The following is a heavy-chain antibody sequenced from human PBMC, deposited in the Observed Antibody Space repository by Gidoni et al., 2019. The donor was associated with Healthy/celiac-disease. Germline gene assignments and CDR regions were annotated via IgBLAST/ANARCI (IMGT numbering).Heavy chain of an antibody. CDR3: ARWEGATSAFDI. CDR1: GFTFSSYG. J-gene: IGHJ3*02. V-gene: IGHV3-33*01. CDR2: IWYDGSNK. Sequence: QVQLVESGGGVVQPGGSLRLSCAASGFTFSSYGMHWVRQAPGKGLECVAVIWYDGSNKYYADSVKGRFTISRDNSKNTLYLQMNSLRAEDTAVYYCARWEGATSAFDIWGQGTMVTVSS. D-gene: IGHD1-26*01.